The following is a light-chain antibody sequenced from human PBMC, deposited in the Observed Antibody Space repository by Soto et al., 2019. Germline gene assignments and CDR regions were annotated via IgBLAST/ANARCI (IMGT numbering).Light chain of an antibody. J-gene: IGLJ3*02. V-gene: IGLV1-40*01. CDR3: QSYDSRLSGWR. CDR2: GDS. CDR1: SSNIGAGYN. Sequence: QSVLTQPPSVSGAPGQRVTISCTGSSSNIGAGYNVHWYQQVPGTAPKILIYGDSNRPSGVPDRFSGSKSGTSASLAITGRQAEYEADYYCQSYDSRLSGWRFGGGTKLTVL.